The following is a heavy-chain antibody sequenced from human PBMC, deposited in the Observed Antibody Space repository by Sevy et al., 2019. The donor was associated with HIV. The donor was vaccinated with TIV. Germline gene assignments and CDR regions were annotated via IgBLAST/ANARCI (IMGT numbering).Heavy chain of an antibody. Sequence: GGYLRLSCAASGFTFSSYSMNWVRQAPGKGLEWVSYISSSSSTIYYADSVKGRFTISRDNAKNSLYLQMNSLRDEDTAVYYCARDREEYYGSGSYYSPPLYYYGMDVWGQGTTVTVSS. V-gene: IGHV3-48*02. CDR3: ARDREEYYGSGSYYSPPLYYYGMDV. D-gene: IGHD3-10*01. J-gene: IGHJ6*02. CDR2: ISSSSSTI. CDR1: GFTFSSYS.